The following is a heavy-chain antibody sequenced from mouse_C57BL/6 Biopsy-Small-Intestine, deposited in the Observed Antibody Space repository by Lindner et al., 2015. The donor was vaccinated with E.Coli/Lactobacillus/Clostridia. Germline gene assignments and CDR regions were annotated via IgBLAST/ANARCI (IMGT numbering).Heavy chain of an antibody. D-gene: IGHD2-1*01. CDR2: IYPNNGIS. Sequence: VQLQESGPELVKPGASVKISCKASGYSFTGYYMHWMKRSHGNFLDWIGYIYPNNGISSYKQKLKGKATLTVDKSSSTAYMELRSLTSEDSAVYYCIRGWGNYGYFDYWGQGTTLTVSS. CDR1: GYSFTGYY. J-gene: IGHJ2*01. V-gene: IGHV1-31*01. CDR3: IRGWGNYGYFDY.